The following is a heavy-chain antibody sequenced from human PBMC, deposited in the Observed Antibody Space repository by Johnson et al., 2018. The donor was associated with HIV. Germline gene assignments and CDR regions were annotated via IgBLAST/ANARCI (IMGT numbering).Heavy chain of an antibody. CDR1: GLSFSNFG. CDR2: ISFDGNLK. Sequence: QVQLVESGGGVVQPGKSLTLSCVGSGLSFSNFGIHWVRQAPGKGPEWVAVISFDGNLKKYADSVKGRFTISRANSKNILYLQMNSLRAEDTAVYYCARAPLGYCSSSTCITDAFDVWGQGTMVTVSS. CDR3: ARAPLGYCSSSTCITDAFDV. D-gene: IGHD2-2*01. V-gene: IGHV3-33*08. J-gene: IGHJ3*01.